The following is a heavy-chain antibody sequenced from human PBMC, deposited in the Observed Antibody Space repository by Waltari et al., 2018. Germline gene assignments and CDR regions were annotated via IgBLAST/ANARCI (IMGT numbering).Heavy chain of an antibody. CDR1: GGSIRRYY. Sequence: QVQLQESGPGLVKPAETLSLTCTVSGGSIRRYYCTWVRQPPGKGLEWLGYIHYSRSTQDNPALKSRVTISVDTAKNLFSLSLTSVTAADTALYYCARVMGVGATYDAFDIWGRGTMVTVSS. CDR2: IHYSRST. J-gene: IGHJ3*02. CDR3: ARVMGVGATYDAFDI. V-gene: IGHV4-59*01. D-gene: IGHD1-26*01.